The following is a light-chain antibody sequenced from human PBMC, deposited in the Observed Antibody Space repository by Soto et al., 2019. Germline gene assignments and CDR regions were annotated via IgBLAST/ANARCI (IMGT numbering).Light chain of an antibody. V-gene: IGKV3-20*01. CDR3: QQYGASPPIT. CDR2: GPS. Sequence: EIVLTQSPGTLSLSPGERATLSCRASQRVTSNSLAWYQQKSGQAPRPVFYGPSYRATGIPERFSGSGSGTDFTLTISRLEPDDFAVYFCQQYGASPPITFGQGTRLEIK. J-gene: IGKJ5*01. CDR1: QRVTSNS.